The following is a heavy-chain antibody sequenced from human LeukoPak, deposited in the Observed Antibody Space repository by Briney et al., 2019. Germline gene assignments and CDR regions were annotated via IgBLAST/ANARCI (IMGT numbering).Heavy chain of an antibody. D-gene: IGHD6-13*01. V-gene: IGHV4-4*02. Sequence: SETLSLTCAVSGGSISSSNWWSWVRQPPGKGLEWIGEIYHSGSTNYNPSLKSRVTISVDKSKNQFSLKLSSVTAADTAVYYCARLSIAAAEYYFDYWGQGTWSPSPQ. J-gene: IGHJ4*02. CDR2: IYHSGST. CDR1: GGSISSSNW. CDR3: ARLSIAAAEYYFDY.